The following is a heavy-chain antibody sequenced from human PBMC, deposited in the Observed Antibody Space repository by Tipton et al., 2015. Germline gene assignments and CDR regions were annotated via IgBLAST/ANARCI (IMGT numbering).Heavy chain of an antibody. D-gene: IGHD2-21*02. J-gene: IGHJ4*02. Sequence: TLSLTCTVSGGSISSSSYYWGWIRQPPGKGLEWIGTIYYSGSTYYNPSLKSRVTISVDTSKNQFSLKLSSVTAADTAVYYCARDTHPTAPFDYWGQGTLVTVSA. V-gene: IGHV4-39*07. CDR2: IYYSGST. CDR3: ARDTHPTAPFDY. CDR1: GGSISSSSYY.